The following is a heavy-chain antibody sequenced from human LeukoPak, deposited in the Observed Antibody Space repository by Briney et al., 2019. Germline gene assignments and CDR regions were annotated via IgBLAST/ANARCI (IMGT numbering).Heavy chain of an antibody. Sequence: PWETLSLTCTVSGGSISSSSYYWGWIRQPPGKGLEWIGSIFSGGNTYYNPSLMSRVTISVDTSKNQFSLKLSSVTAADTAVYYCARERIQLDPWGQGTLVTVSS. D-gene: IGHD2-15*01. CDR3: ARERIQLDP. CDR2: IFSGGNT. V-gene: IGHV4-39*01. J-gene: IGHJ5*02. CDR1: GGSISSSSYY.